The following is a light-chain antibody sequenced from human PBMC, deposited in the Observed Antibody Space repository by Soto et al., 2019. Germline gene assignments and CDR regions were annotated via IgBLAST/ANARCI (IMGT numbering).Light chain of an antibody. V-gene: IGKV3D-15*01. CDR3: QQYNNWPPLT. J-gene: IGKJ4*01. CDR2: GVS. CDR1: QSVSST. Sequence: TLSLSPGERATLSCRASQSVSSTFLAWYQQKPGQAPRLLIFGVSNRATGIPDRFSGSGSGTEFTLTISSLQSEDFAVYYCQQYNNWPPLTFGGGTKVDIK.